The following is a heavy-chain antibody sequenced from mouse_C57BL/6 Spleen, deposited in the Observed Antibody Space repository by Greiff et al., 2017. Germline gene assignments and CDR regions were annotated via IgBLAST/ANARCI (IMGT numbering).Heavy chain of an antibody. CDR3: ARQSNYVAY. V-gene: IGHV1-39*01. J-gene: IGHJ3*01. CDR2: INPNYGTT. CDR1: GYSFTDYN. D-gene: IGHD2-5*01. Sequence: VQLQQSGPELVKPGASVKISCKASGYSFTDYNMNWVKQSTEKSLQWIGVINPNYGTTSYNQKFKGKATLTVDKSSSTAYMQLNSLTYEDTAVYYCARQSNYVAYWGQGTLVTVSA.